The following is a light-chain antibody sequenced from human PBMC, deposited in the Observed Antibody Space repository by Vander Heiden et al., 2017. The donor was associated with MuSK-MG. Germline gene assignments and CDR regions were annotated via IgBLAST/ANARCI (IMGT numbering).Light chain of an antibody. V-gene: IGKV3-20*01. J-gene: IGKJ5*01. CDR1: QSVSSSY. CDR3: QQDGSSPIT. CDR2: GAS. Sequence: EIVLTQSPGTLSLSPGERATLSCRASQSVSSSYLAWYQQKPGQAPRLLIYGASSSATGIPDRFTGSGSGTDFTLTISRLEPEDFAVYYCQQDGSSPITFGQRTQMEIK.